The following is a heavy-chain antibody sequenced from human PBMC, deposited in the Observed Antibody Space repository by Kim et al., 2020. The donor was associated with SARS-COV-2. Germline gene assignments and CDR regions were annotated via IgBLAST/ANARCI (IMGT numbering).Heavy chain of an antibody. CDR3: ARVVSGPNVGEDAFAI. Sequence: GGSLRFSCAASGFTFNTFAMSWVRQTPGKGLEWVSAINGGGDVTYFADTVKGRFIISRDNSRNTLFLQINTLRAEDTALYFCARVVSGPNVGEDAFAIWG. CDR2: INGGGDVT. J-gene: IGHJ3*02. CDR1: GFTFNTFA. V-gene: IGHV3-23*01. D-gene: IGHD3-10*01.